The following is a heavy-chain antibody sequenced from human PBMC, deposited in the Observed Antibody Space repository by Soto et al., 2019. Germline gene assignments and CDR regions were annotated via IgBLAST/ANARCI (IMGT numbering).Heavy chain of an antibody. J-gene: IGHJ5*02. CDR2: IYHSGST. Sequence: QLQLQESGSGLVKPSQTLSLTCAVSGGSISSGGYSWSWIRQPPGKGLEWIGYIYHSGSTYYNPSFKSRVTISVDRSKNQFSLKLSSVTAADTAVYYCARFEYSSSYQFDPWGQGTLVTVSS. CDR1: GGSISSGGYS. CDR3: ARFEYSSSYQFDP. V-gene: IGHV4-30-2*01. D-gene: IGHD6-6*01.